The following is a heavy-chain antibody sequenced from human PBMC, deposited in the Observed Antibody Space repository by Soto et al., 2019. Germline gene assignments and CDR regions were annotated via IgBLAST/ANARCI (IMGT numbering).Heavy chain of an antibody. Sequence: QVQLVQSGAEVEKPGSSVKVSCKASGGTFSSYAISWVRQAPGQGLEWMGGIIPIFGTANYAQKFQGRVTITADESTSTAYMELSSLRSEDTAVYYCARVLGPTVVTNWSFDLWGRGTLVTVSS. CDR3: ARVLGPTVVTNWSFDL. V-gene: IGHV1-69*01. J-gene: IGHJ2*01. CDR2: IIPIFGTA. D-gene: IGHD4-17*01. CDR1: GGTFSSYA.